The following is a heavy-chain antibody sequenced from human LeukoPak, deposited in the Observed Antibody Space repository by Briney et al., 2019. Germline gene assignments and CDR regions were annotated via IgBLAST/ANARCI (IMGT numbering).Heavy chain of an antibody. V-gene: IGHV3-9*01. J-gene: IGHJ6*02. CDR3: AKDNGYDSSGYTLYYYYGMDV. D-gene: IGHD3-22*01. CDR1: GFTFDDYA. Sequence: GRSLRLSCAASGFTFDDYAMHWVRQAPGKGLEWVSGISRNSGSIGYADSVKGRFTISRDNAKNSLYLQMNSLRAEDTALYYCAKDNGYDSSGYTLYYYYGMDVWGQGTTVTVSS. CDR2: ISRNSGSI.